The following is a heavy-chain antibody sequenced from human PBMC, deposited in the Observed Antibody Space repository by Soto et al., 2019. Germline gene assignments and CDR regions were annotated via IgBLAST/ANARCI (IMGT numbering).Heavy chain of an antibody. V-gene: IGHV4-34*01. J-gene: IGHJ5*02. CDR2: INHSGST. CDR1: GGSFSGYY. CDR3: ARGEPCSSTSCLGVDWFDP. Sequence: QVQLQQWGAGLLKPSETLSLTCAVYGGSFSGYYWSWIRQPPGKGLEWIGEINHSGSTNYNPSLKSRVTISVDTSKNQFALKLGSVTAADTAVYYCARGEPCSSTSCLGVDWFDPWGQGTLVTVSS. D-gene: IGHD2-2*01.